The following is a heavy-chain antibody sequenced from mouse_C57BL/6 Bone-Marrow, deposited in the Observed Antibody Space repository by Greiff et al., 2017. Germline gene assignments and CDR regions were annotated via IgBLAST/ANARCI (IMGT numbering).Heavy chain of an antibody. V-gene: IGHV1-64*01. D-gene: IGHD1-2*01. CDR1: GYTFTSYW. J-gene: IGHJ2*01. Sequence: VQLQQPGAELVKPGASVKLSCKASGYTFTSYWMHWVKQRPGQGLEWIGMIHPDRGSTNYNEKFKSKATLTVDNSSSTAYMQLSSLTSEYSAVYYCAKLLRLDYWGQGTTRTVSS. CDR3: AKLLRLDY. CDR2: IHPDRGST.